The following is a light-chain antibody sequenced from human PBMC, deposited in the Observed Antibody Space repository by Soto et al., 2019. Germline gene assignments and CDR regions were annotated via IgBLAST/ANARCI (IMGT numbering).Light chain of an antibody. CDR3: QQYGISPT. CDR2: DVS. J-gene: IGKJ1*01. V-gene: IGKV3-20*01. Sequence: DIVLTQSPGTLSLSPGERATLSCRSSQSVSSNYLAWYQQKPDQAPRLVIYDVSGRATGIPDRLSGSGSGTEFTLTISRLEPDDSAVYYCQQYGISPTFGQGTKVEIK. CDR1: QSVSSNY.